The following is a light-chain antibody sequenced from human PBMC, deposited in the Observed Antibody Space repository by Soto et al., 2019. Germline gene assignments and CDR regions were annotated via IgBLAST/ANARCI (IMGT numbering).Light chain of an antibody. V-gene: IGLV2-14*01. CDR1: SSDVGGYNY. CDR3: SSYTSSSTYV. J-gene: IGLJ1*01. CDR2: DVS. Sequence: QSVLTQPASVSGSPGQSITISCTGTSSDVGGYNYVSWYQQHPGKAPKLMIYDVSQRPSGVSNRFSGSKSGNTASLTISGLQAEDEADYYCSSYTSSSTYVFGPGTKLTVL.